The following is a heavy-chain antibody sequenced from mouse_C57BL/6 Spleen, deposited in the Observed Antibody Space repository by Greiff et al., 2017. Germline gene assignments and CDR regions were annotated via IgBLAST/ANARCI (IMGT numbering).Heavy chain of an antibody. J-gene: IGHJ4*01. D-gene: IGHD4-1*01. V-gene: IGHV2-6*03. Sequence: VQLVESGPGLVAPSQSLSITCTVSGFSLTSYGVHWVRQPPGKGLEWLVVIWSGGSTTSNSALKSRLSISKTNSKSQVFLHMISLQTDDPAMYXSARRGALGRGYYAMDYWGQGTSVTVSS. CDR3: ARRGALGRGYYAMDY. CDR2: IWSGGST. CDR1: GFSLTSYG.